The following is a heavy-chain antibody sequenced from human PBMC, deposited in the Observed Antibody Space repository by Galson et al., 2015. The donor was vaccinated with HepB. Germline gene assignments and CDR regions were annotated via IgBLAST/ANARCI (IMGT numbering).Heavy chain of an antibody. Sequence: SLRLSCAASGFTFSSYEMNWVRQAPGKGLEWVSYISSSGSSIYYADSVKGRFTISRDNAKNSLYLQMNSLRAEDTAVYFCARGAVTRGWYLFDYWGQGTLVTVSP. D-gene: IGHD6-19*01. CDR3: ARGAVTRGWYLFDY. CDR2: ISSSGSSI. J-gene: IGHJ4*02. V-gene: IGHV3-48*03. CDR1: GFTFSSYE.